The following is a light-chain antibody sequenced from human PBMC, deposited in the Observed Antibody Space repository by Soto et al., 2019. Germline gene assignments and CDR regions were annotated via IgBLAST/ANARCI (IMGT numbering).Light chain of an antibody. CDR3: SSYTSSSPYV. Sequence: QSALTQPASVSGSPGQSITISCTGTSSDVGGYNSVSWYQQHPGKAPKLMIYDVSNRPSGVSNRFSGSKSGNTASLTISGHQAEDEADYYCSSYTSSSPYVFRTGTKLTVL. V-gene: IGLV2-14*01. J-gene: IGLJ1*01. CDR1: SSDVGGYNS. CDR2: DVS.